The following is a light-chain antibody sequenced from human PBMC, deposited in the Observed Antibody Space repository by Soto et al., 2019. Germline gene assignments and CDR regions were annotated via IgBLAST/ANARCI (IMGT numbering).Light chain of an antibody. Sequence: QSVLTQPPSASGSPGQSVTISCTGTSSDVGGYNYVSWYQQHPGKAPKLLIYEVSERPSGVPDRSSGSKSGNTASLTVSGLQAEDEADYYCSSYAGSNRVFGTGTKVTVL. CDR2: EVS. CDR1: SSDVGGYNY. V-gene: IGLV2-8*01. J-gene: IGLJ1*01. CDR3: SSYAGSNRV.